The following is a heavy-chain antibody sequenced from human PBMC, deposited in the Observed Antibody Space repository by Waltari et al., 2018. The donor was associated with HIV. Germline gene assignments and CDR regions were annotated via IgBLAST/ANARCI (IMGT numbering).Heavy chain of an antibody. D-gene: IGHD1-26*01. CDR1: GFKFRSYV. J-gene: IGHJ6*02. V-gene: IGHV3-33*01. Sequence: VFLAASGGGVAQPGRSLLLSCEGSGFKFRSYVIHWVRTVPGKGLEWVAAIWPGGGRTKDEDVMEGRATSSRDNSGNRMYIEMNNLRVEDTGVYYFARERIVESSDKEAYHVGLDVWGQGTKVTVS. CDR3: ARERIVESSDKEAYHVGLDV. CDR2: IWPGGGRT.